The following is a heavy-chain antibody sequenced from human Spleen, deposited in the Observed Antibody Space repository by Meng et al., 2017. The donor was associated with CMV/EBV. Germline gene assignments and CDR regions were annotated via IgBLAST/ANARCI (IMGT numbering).Heavy chain of an antibody. Sequence: GESLKISCAASGFTVSSNYMSWVRQAPGKGLEWASVIYSGGSTYYADSVKGRFTISRDNSKNTLYLQMNSLRAEDTAVYYCARYYDFWSGHYFDYWGQGTLVTVSS. D-gene: IGHD3-3*01. CDR1: GFTVSSNY. CDR3: ARYYDFWSGHYFDY. V-gene: IGHV3-53*01. CDR2: IYSGGST. J-gene: IGHJ4*02.